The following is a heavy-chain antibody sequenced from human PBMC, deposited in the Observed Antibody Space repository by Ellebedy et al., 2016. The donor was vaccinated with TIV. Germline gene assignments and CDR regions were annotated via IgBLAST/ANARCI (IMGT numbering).Heavy chain of an antibody. D-gene: IGHD4-17*01. CDR1: GFTFSSYW. Sequence: PGESLKISCAVSGFTFSSYWMSWVRQAPGKGLEWVANIKEDGSDKYYVDSVKGRFTISRDNAKNTLYLQMNSLRAEDTAVYYCARDLLPTTTVTYYYYGMDVWGQGTTVTVSS. CDR2: IKEDGSDK. V-gene: IGHV3-7*01. J-gene: IGHJ6*02. CDR3: ARDLLPTTTVTYYYYGMDV.